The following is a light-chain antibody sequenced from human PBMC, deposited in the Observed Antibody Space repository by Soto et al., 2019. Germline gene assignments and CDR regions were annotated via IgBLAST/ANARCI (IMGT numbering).Light chain of an antibody. V-gene: IGKV1-5*03. Sequence: DIQMTQSPSTLSASVGDRVTITCRASQSIDSWLAWYQQKPGKTPNFLIYEASSLESGVPSRFSGSGSGTEFTLTISSLQPDDFATYYCQQYSSYSAGTFGQGTKVEIK. J-gene: IGKJ1*01. CDR1: QSIDSW. CDR3: QQYSSYSAGT. CDR2: EAS.